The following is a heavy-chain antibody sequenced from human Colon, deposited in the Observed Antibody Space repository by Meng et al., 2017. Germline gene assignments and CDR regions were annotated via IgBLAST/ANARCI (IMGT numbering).Heavy chain of an antibody. CDR2: INPNSGGT. D-gene: IGHD2-2*01. Sequence: ASVKVSCKTSGYTFTAYYIHWVRQAPGQGLEWMGWINPNSGGTNYAQKFQGRVTMTRDTSIPTAYMELSTLRSDDTAVYYCAAGYCTSISCHHKGDAFAIWGQGKTV. J-gene: IGHJ3*02. CDR3: AAGYCTSISCHHKGDAFAI. V-gene: IGHV1-2*02. CDR1: GYTFTAYY.